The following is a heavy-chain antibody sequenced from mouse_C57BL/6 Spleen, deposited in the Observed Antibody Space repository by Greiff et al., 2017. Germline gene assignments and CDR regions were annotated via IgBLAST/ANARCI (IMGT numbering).Heavy chain of an antibody. Sequence: EVKLVESGAELVRPGASVKLSCTASGFNIKDYYMHWVKQRPEQGLEWIGRIDPEDGDTEYAPKFQGKATMTADTSSNTAYLQLSSLTSEDTAVYYCTRWLLQYYAMDYWGQGTSVTVSS. CDR3: TRWLLQYYAMDY. D-gene: IGHD2-3*01. CDR1: GFNIKDYY. V-gene: IGHV14-1*01. J-gene: IGHJ4*01. CDR2: IDPEDGDT.